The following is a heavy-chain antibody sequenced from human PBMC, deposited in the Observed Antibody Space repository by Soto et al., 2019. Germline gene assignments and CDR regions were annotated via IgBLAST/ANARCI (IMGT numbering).Heavy chain of an antibody. CDR2: IYHSGST. J-gene: IGHJ5*02. D-gene: IGHD3-10*01. CDR3: ARDASGSYSNWFDP. V-gene: IGHV4-30-2*01. Sequence: SETLSLTCAVSGGSISSGGYSWSWIRQPPGKGLEWIGYIYHSGSTYYNPSLKSRVTISVDRSKNQFSLKLSSVTAADTAVYYCARDASGSYSNWFDPWGQGTLVTVSS. CDR1: GGSISSGGYS.